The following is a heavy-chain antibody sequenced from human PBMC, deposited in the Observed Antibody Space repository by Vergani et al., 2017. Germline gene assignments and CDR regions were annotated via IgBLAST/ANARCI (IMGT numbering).Heavy chain of an antibody. Sequence: EVQLLESGGGLVQPGGSLRLSCAASGFTFSSYAMSWVRQAPGKGLEWVANIKQDGSEKYYVDSVKGRFTISRDNAKNSLYLQMNSLRAEDTAVYYCARYCSSTSCYSAFDIWGQGTMVTVSS. V-gene: IGHV3-7*01. J-gene: IGHJ3*02. CDR2: IKQDGSEK. CDR3: ARYCSSTSCYSAFDI. CDR1: GFTFSSYA. D-gene: IGHD2-2*02.